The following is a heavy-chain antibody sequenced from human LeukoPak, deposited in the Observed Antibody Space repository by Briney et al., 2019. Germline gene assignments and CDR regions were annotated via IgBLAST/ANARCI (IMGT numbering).Heavy chain of an antibody. CDR3: ARGDYDILTGWPY. J-gene: IGHJ4*02. CDR2: INPNSGGT. Sequence: ASVKVSCKASGYTFTGYYMHWVRQAPGQGLEWMGWINPNSGGTNYAQEFQGRVTMTRDTSINTAYMDLSRLRSDDTAVYYCARGDYDILTGWPYWGQGTLVTVSS. CDR1: GYTFTGYY. D-gene: IGHD3-9*01. V-gene: IGHV1-2*02.